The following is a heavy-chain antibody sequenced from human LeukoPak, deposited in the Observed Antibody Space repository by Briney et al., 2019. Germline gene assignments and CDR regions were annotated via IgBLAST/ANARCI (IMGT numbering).Heavy chain of an antibody. V-gene: IGHV4-34*01. CDR2: INHSGST. J-gene: IGHJ3*02. CDR1: GGSFSGYY. Sequence: SETLSLTCAVYGGSFSGYYWSWIRQPPGTGLEWIGEINHSGSTNYNPSLKSRVTISVDTSKNQFSLKLSSVTAADTAVYYCASVGRVSFPRYRDAFDIWGQGTMVTVSS. D-gene: IGHD3-16*02. CDR3: ASVGRVSFPRYRDAFDI.